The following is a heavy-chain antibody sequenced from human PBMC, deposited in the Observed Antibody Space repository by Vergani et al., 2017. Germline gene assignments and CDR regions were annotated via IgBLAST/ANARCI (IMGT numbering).Heavy chain of an antibody. CDR3: ARSEYCTDGVCYMTYYSYMDV. CDR1: GCTLSSHA. J-gene: IGHJ6*03. D-gene: IGHD2-8*01. CDR2: IWYDGSKE. V-gene: IGHV3-33*01. Sequence: QVQLEESGGGVVQPGRSLRLSCAASGCTLSSHAMHWVRQAPGKGLEWVAFIWYDGSKEYYADSVKGRFTISRDNSKNTLYLQMNSLRDADTAVYYCARSEYCTDGVCYMTYYSYMDVWSRGTAVTVSS.